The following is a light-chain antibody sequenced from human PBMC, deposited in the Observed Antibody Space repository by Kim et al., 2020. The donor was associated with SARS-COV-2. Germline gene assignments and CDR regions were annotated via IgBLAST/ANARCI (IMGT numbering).Light chain of an antibody. Sequence: GQSITISCTGTSSDIGAYNFVSWYQQHPGKAPKLMIYVVTKRPPGVSNRFSASKSGNTASLTISGLQTADEADYYCSSFTTSSTYVFGTGTKVTVL. CDR3: SSFTTSSTYV. J-gene: IGLJ1*01. CDR2: VVT. CDR1: SSDIGAYNF. V-gene: IGLV2-14*03.